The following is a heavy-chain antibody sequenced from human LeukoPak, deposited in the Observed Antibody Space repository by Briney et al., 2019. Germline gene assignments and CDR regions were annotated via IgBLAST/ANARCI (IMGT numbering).Heavy chain of an antibody. CDR1: GYTFTSYG. CDR2: ISAYNGNT. CDR3: ARETFCGGDCYRAVASDY. V-gene: IGHV1-18*01. J-gene: IGHJ4*02. Sequence: ASVKVSCKASGYTFTSYGISWVRQAPGQGLEWMGWISAYNGNTNYAQKLQGRVTMTTDTSTSTAYMELRSLRSDDTAVYYCARETFCGGDCYRAVASDYWGQGTLVTVSS. D-gene: IGHD2-21*02.